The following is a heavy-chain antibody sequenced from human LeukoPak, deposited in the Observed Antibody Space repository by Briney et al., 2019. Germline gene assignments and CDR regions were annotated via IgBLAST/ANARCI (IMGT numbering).Heavy chain of an antibody. CDR1: GFTFSSYW. CDR2: IKQDGSGK. Sequence: PGGSLRLSCAASGFTFSSYWMSWVRQAPGKGLEWVANIKQDGSGKYYVDSVKGRFTISRDNAKNSLYLQMNSLRAEDTAVYYCARVWSLNYYDSSGYYDYWGQGTLVTVSS. V-gene: IGHV3-7*01. J-gene: IGHJ4*02. D-gene: IGHD3-22*01. CDR3: ARVWSLNYYDSSGYYDY.